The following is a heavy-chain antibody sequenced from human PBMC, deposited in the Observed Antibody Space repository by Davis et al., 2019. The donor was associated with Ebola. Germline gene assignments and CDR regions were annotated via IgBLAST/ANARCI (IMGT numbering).Heavy chain of an antibody. CDR3: ARHGERGETVKGTEV. V-gene: IGHV4-39*01. Sequence: PGGSLRLSCTISGGSISGSLYFWGWIRQSPGKGLEYIGSVHDTLSSLYNPSLKSRVTISVDTSKAQVSLRLAPVTAAETAVYFCARHGERGETVKGTEVRGQGTTVIVSS. D-gene: IGHD1-1*01. J-gene: IGHJ6*02. CDR1: GGSISGSLYF. CDR2: VHDTLSS.